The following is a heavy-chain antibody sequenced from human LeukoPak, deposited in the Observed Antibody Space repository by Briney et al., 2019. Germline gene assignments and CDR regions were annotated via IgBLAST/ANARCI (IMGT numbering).Heavy chain of an antibody. V-gene: IGHV1-69*06. CDR3: ARDRRRWLQFDGSSAFDI. Sequence: ASVKVSCKASVGTFSSYAISWVGQARGQGIEWMGGIIPIFGTANYAQKFQGRVTITADKSASTAYMELSSLRSEDTAVYYCARDRRRWLQFDGSSAFDIWGQGTMVTVSS. CDR1: VGTFSSYA. D-gene: IGHD5-24*01. J-gene: IGHJ3*02. CDR2: IIPIFGTA.